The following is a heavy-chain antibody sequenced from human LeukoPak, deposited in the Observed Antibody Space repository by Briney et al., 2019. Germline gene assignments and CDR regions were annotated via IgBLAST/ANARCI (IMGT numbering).Heavy chain of an antibody. CDR2: IIPIFGTA. J-gene: IGHJ6*03. Sequence: ASVKVSCKASGGTFSSYAISWVPQAPGQGREWMGGIIPIFGTANYAQTFQGRATTTPAESTSTAYMQRTPRRSQDPAVYYWARAAPYYYYMDVWGKGTTVTVSS. CDR3: ARAAPYYYYMDV. V-gene: IGHV1-69*01. CDR1: GGTFSSYA.